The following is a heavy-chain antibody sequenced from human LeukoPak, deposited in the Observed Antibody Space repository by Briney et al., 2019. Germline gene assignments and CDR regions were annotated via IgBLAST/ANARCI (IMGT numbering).Heavy chain of an antibody. CDR1: GFTFSSYA. CDR2: ISGGGGYT. CDR3: AKGIYGSGTFYLFDY. J-gene: IGHJ4*02. Sequence: PGGSLRLSCAASGFTFSSYAMSWVRQGPGKGLEWGSAISGGGGYTYYADSVKGRFTISRDNYKSTLYLQMTSLRAGDTAIYYCAKGIYGSGTFYLFDYWGQGTLVTVSS. V-gene: IGHV3-23*01. D-gene: IGHD3-10*01.